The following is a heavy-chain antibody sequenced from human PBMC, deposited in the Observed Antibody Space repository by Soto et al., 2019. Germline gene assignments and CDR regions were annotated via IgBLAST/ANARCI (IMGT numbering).Heavy chain of an antibody. V-gene: IGHV3-23*01. CDR3: AKDDDILTGDYEAFDI. CDR2: ISGSGGST. D-gene: IGHD3-9*01. CDR1: GGTFSSYA. Sequence: TGGTLRLSCAASGGTFSSYAMSWVRQATGKGLEWVSAISGSGGSTYYADSVKGRFTISRDNSKNTLYLQMNSLRAEDTAVYYCAKDDDILTGDYEAFDIWGQGTMVTVSS. J-gene: IGHJ3*02.